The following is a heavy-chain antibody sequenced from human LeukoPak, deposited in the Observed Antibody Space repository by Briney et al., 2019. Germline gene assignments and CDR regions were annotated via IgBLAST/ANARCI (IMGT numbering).Heavy chain of an antibody. D-gene: IGHD1-26*01. Sequence: GASVKVSCKASGGTFSSNSISWVRQAPGQGLEWMGRIIPILGIANYAQKFQGRVTIIVDKSTSTAYMELSSLRSEDTAVYYCAGDRRELPYKLYYFDYWGQGTLVTVSS. V-gene: IGHV1-69*04. J-gene: IGHJ4*02. CDR3: AGDRRELPYKLYYFDY. CDR1: GGTFSSNS. CDR2: IIPILGIA.